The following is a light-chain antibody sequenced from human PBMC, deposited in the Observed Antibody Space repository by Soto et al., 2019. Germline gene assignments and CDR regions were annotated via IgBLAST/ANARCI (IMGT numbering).Light chain of an antibody. V-gene: IGKV3-15*01. CDR2: GAS. CDR1: QSVSSSY. Sequence: PGERVTLSCRASQSVSSSYLTWYQQKPGQAPRLLIYGASTRATGIPARFSGSGSGTEFTLTVSSLQSEDFADYYCQQYNNWPPITFGQGTRLEIK. CDR3: QQYNNWPPIT. J-gene: IGKJ5*01.